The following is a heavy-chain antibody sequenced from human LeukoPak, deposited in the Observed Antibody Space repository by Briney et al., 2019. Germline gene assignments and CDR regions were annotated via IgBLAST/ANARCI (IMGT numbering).Heavy chain of an antibody. D-gene: IGHD6-13*01. J-gene: IGHJ4*02. Sequence: SETLSLTCVVYGGSFSGYYWSWIRQPAGKGLEWIGRIYTSGSTNYNPSLKSRVTIPVDTSKNQFSLKLSSVTAADTAVYYCARGLGIAAAGILWGQGTLVTVSS. CDR1: GGSFSGYY. CDR2: IYTSGST. V-gene: IGHV4-59*10. CDR3: ARGLGIAAAGIL.